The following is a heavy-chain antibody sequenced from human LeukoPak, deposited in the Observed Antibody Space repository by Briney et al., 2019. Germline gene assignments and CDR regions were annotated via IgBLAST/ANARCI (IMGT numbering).Heavy chain of an antibody. J-gene: IGHJ4*02. CDR1: GGSFSGYY. CDR3: ARRLSSGSQVLDS. Sequence: PSETLSLTCAVYGGSFSGYYWTWVRQPPGRGLEWIGEINHRGNTNYNSSLKSRVLISVDTSKNQFSLNLGSVTAADTAIYYCARRLSSGSQVLDSWGQGTLVTVSS. CDR2: INHRGNT. V-gene: IGHV4-34*01. D-gene: IGHD1-26*01.